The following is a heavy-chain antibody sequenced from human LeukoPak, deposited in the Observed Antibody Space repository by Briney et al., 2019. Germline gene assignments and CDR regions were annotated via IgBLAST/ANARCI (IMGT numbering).Heavy chain of an antibody. J-gene: IGHJ5*02. Sequence: SVKVSCKASGGNFGNYVIHWVRQAPGQGLEWMGWISAYNGNTNYAQKLQGRVTMTTDTSTSTAYMELMSLRSDDTAVYYCARALDIVVVPADNWFDPWGQGTLVTVSS. CDR2: ISAYNGNT. D-gene: IGHD2-2*03. CDR1: GGNFGNYV. CDR3: ARALDIVVVPADNWFDP. V-gene: IGHV1-18*01.